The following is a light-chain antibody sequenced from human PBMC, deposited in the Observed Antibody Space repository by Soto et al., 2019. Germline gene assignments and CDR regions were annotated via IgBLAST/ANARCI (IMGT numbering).Light chain of an antibody. CDR1: QSVSSSY. CDR3: QRYGSSPPWT. V-gene: IGKV3-20*01. Sequence: EIVLTQSPGTLSLSPGERATLSCRASQSVSSSYLAWYQQKPGQAPRLLIYGASSRATGIPDRFSGSGSGIDFTLTISRLEPEDFAVYYCQRYGSSPPWTFGQGTKVEIK. CDR2: GAS. J-gene: IGKJ1*01.